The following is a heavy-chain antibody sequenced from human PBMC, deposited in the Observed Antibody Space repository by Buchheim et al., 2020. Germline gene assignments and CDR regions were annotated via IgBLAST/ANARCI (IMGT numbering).Heavy chain of an antibody. Sequence: QVQLQQWGAGLLKPSETLPLICAVYGASFSDYSWSWIRQPPGKGPEWIAEITHSGSTNFNPFVRSRVTISIDTSKNHFSLKMSSVTAADTAVYYCATGIKKGYESGMGPFESWGQGTL. J-gene: IGHJ4*02. D-gene: IGHD3-22*01. CDR1: GASFSDYS. V-gene: IGHV4-34*02. CDR3: ATGIKKGYESGMGPFES. CDR2: ITHSGST.